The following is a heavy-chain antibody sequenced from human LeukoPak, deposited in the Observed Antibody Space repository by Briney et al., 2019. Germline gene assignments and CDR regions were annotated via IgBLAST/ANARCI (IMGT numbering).Heavy chain of an antibody. CDR3: ARVPPYYDILTGYQDAFDI. CDR1: GGTFSSYA. Sequence: ASVKVSCKASGGTFSSYAISWVRQAPGQGLEWMGWISAYNGNTNYAQKLQGRVTMTTDTSTSTAYMELRSLRSGDTAVYYCARVPPYYDILTGYQDAFDIWGQGTMVTVSS. J-gene: IGHJ3*02. V-gene: IGHV1-18*01. D-gene: IGHD3-9*01. CDR2: ISAYNGNT.